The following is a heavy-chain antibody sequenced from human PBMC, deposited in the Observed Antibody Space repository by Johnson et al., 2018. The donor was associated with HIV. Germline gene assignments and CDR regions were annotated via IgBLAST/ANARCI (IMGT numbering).Heavy chain of an antibody. Sequence: VQLVESGGGLVQPGGSLRLSCAASGFTFSSYAMSWVRQAPGKGLEWVSAISSSGGTIFYADSVKGRFTISRDIAKNTLYLQMNSLRAEDTAVYYCARDGRGLDAFDIWGQGTVVTVSS. CDR2: ISSSGGTI. D-gene: IGHD3/OR15-3a*01. J-gene: IGHJ3*02. CDR3: ARDGRGLDAFDI. V-gene: IGHV3-48*04. CDR1: GFTFSSYA.